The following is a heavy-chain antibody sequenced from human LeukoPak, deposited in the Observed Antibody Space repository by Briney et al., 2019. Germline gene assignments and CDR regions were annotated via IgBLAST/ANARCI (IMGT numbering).Heavy chain of an antibody. D-gene: IGHD5-18*01. CDR3: ARLLNTAMVRAPDY. CDR2: ISSSGSTI. CDR1: GFTFSDYY. J-gene: IGHJ4*02. Sequence: PGGSLRLSCAASGFTFSDYYMSWIRQAPGKGLEWVSYISSSGSTIYYGDSVKGRFTISRDNAKNSVYLQMNSLRAEDTAVYYCARLLNTAMVRAPDYWGQGTLVTVSS. V-gene: IGHV3-11*04.